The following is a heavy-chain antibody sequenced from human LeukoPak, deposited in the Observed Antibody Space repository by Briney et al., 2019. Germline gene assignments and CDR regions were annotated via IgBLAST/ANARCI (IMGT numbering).Heavy chain of an antibody. CDR2: ISSNGGST. D-gene: IGHD3-10*01. CDR3: ARDKGSSPRDAFDI. J-gene: IGHJ3*02. V-gene: IGHV3-64*01. CDR1: GVTFSRHA. Sequence: GSLRLSCAASGVTFSRHAMHWVRRTPGRGLEHVSAISSNGGSTYYAHSVKGRFTISRDNSKNSLYLHMGSLRAEDMAVYYCARDKGSSPRDAFDIWAKGQWSPSLQ.